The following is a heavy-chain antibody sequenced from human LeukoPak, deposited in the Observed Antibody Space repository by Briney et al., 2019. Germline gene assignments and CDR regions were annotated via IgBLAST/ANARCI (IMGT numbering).Heavy chain of an antibody. V-gene: IGHV3-48*03. CDR3: ARSLLYCSSSSCVFDY. D-gene: IGHD2-2*01. CDR2: ISSSDSTI. J-gene: IGHJ4*02. CDR1: GFTFSSYE. Sequence: GGSLRLSCAASGFTFSSYEMNWVRQAPGKGLEWVSYISSSDSTIYYADSVKGRFTISRDNARNSLYLQMNSLRAEDTAVYYCARSLLYCSSSSCVFDYWGQGTLVTVSS.